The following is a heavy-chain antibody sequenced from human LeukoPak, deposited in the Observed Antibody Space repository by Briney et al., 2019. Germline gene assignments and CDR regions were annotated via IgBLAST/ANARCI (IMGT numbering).Heavy chain of an antibody. J-gene: IGHJ4*02. Sequence: SETLSLTCTVSSGSISTSNYYWGWVRQPPGKGLEWIGNIFYSGSTYESPSLKSRVTISLDTSRNHFSLKLSSMTDADAAVYYCARGCNIPLRYFDWSINYFDYWGQGTLVTVSS. V-gene: IGHV4-39*02. CDR3: ARGCNIPLRYFDWSINYFDY. D-gene: IGHD3-9*01. CDR1: SGSISTSNYY. CDR2: IFYSGST.